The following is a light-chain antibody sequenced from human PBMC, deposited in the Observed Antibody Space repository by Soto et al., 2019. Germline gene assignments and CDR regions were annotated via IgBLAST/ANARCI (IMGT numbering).Light chain of an antibody. CDR2: EGS. CDR3: CSYAGSSFVL. J-gene: IGLJ2*01. V-gene: IGLV2-23*01. Sequence: QSALTQPASVSGSPGQSITISCTGTSSDVGSYNLVSWYQHHPGKAPKLMIYEGSKRPSGVSNRFSGSKSGNTASLTISKLQAEDEADYYCCSYAGSSFVLFGGGTKVTVL. CDR1: SSDVGSYNL.